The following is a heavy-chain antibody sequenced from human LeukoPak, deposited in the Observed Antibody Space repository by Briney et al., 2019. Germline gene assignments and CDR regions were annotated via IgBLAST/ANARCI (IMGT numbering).Heavy chain of an antibody. D-gene: IGHD1-26*01. CDR3: AREGDDSGSYHSAY. CDR2: IYTSGST. V-gene: IGHV4-39*07. J-gene: IGHJ4*02. CDR1: GGSISSSSYH. Sequence: PSETLSLTCTVSGGSISSSSYHWGWIRQPPGKGLEWIGRIYTSGSTNYNPSLKSRVTISVDTSKNQFSLKLSSVTAADTAVYYCAREGDDSGSYHSAYWGQGTLVTVSS.